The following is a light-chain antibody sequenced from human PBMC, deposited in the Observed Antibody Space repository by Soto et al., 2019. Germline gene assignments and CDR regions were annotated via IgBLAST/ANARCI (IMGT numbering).Light chain of an antibody. V-gene: IGKV1-39*01. CDR2: GAS. CDR1: ENIRRY. CDR3: QQTSITPFT. J-gene: IGKJ2*01. Sequence: DIQMTQSPSSLSASVGDRVTITCRASENIRRYLNWYQHKPGKAPILLINGASSLESGVPSRFSGSGSGTDFTLTISSLQPDDFASYYCQQTSITPFTFGQGTKLEIK.